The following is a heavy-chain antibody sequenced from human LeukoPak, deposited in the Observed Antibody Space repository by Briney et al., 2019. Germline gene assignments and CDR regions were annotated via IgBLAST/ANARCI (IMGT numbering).Heavy chain of an antibody. J-gene: IGHJ4*02. V-gene: IGHV3-7*03. Sequence: GGSLRLSCAAPGFTFNSYWMSWVRQAPGKGLEWVAHINRDGSEMFYVDSVKGRFTISRDNSKNSLYMQMNSLRAADTVVYYCTTFRRSSYDYRALELPPSPVDWGQGTLVTVSS. CDR1: GFTFNSYW. CDR3: TTFRRSSYDYRALELPPSPVD. CDR2: INRDGSEM. D-gene: IGHD3-16*01.